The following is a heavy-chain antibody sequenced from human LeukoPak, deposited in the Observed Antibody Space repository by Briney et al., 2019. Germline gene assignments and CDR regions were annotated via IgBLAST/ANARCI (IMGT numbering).Heavy chain of an antibody. CDR2: IRGSGGST. J-gene: IGHJ4*02. CDR1: GFTFSSYA. Sequence: SGGSLRLSCAASGFTFSSYAMSWVRQAPGKGLEWVSGIRGSGGSTYYADSVKGRFIISRDNSKNTLYLQMNSLRAEDTAVYYCAKASGQLVPNSFFDYWGQGTLVTVSS. CDR3: AKASGQLVPNSFFDY. D-gene: IGHD6-6*01. V-gene: IGHV3-23*01.